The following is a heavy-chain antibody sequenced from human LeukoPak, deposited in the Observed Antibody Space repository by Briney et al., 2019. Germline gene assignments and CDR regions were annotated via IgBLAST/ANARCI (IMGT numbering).Heavy chain of an antibody. Sequence: SETLSLTCNVSGGSISPYYWSWIRQVPGKGVEWIGYLYYTGDTKYNPSLKSRVTISVDTSKNQFSLKLRSVTAADTAVYYCARGPWAWLDPWGQGTLVTVSS. D-gene: IGHD7-27*01. CDR1: GGSISPYY. J-gene: IGHJ5*02. V-gene: IGHV4-59*01. CDR2: LYYTGDT. CDR3: ARGPWAWLDP.